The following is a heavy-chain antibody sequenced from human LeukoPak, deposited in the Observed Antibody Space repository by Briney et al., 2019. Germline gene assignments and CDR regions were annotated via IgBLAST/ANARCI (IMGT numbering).Heavy chain of an antibody. J-gene: IGHJ4*02. Sequence: KPGGSLRLSGAAPGFTFSNAWMSWVRQAPGKGLEWVGRIKSKTDGGTTDYATPVKGRFTISRDDSKNTLYLQMNSLKTEDTAVYYCTSYSHYYFDYWGQGTLVTVSS. CDR3: TSYSHYYFDY. D-gene: IGHD3-10*01. CDR1: GFTFSNAW. V-gene: IGHV3-15*01. CDR2: IKSKTDGGTT.